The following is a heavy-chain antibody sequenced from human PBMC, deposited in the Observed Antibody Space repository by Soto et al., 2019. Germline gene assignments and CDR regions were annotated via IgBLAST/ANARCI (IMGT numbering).Heavy chain of an antibody. CDR1: GYTFTSYD. Sequence: GASVKVFCKASGYTFTSYDINWVRQATGQGLEWMGWMNPNSGNTGYAQKFQGRVTMTRNTSISTAYMELSSLRSEDTAVYYCARAQRGYYYDSSGYYKAEYFQHWGQGTLVTVS. V-gene: IGHV1-8*01. J-gene: IGHJ1*01. CDR3: ARAQRGYYYDSSGYYKAEYFQH. D-gene: IGHD3-22*01. CDR2: MNPNSGNT.